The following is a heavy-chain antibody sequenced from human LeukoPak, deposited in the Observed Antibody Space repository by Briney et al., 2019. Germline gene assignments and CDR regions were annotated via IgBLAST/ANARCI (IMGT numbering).Heavy chain of an antibody. CDR1: GFTFSSYA. V-gene: IGHV3-23*01. Sequence: PGGSLRLSCAASGFTFSSYAMNWVRRAPGKGLEWVSGISGSGGSTYYADSVKGRFTISRDNSKNTLYLQMNSLRAEDTAVYYCARGSKLCPYCSSTSCYLDYWGQGTLVTVSS. CDR2: ISGSGGST. J-gene: IGHJ4*02. D-gene: IGHD2-2*01. CDR3: ARGSKLCPYCSSTSCYLDY.